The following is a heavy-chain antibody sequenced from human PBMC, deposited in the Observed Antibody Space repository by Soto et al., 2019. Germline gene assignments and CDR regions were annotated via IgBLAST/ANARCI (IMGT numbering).Heavy chain of an antibody. J-gene: IGHJ6*03. V-gene: IGHV4-39*01. CDR3: ARLSPAAYYYYYYMDV. CDR1: GGSISSSSYY. D-gene: IGHD2-15*01. Sequence: QLQLQESGPGLVKPSETLSLTCTVSGGSISSSSYYWGWIRQPPGKGLEWIGSIYYSGSTYYNPSHKSRVTRSVDTSKSQFSLKLSSVTAADTAVYYCARLSPAAYYYYYYMDVWGKGTTVTVSS. CDR2: IYYSGST.